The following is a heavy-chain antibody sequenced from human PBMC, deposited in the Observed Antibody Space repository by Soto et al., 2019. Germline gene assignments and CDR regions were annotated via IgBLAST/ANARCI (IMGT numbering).Heavy chain of an antibody. D-gene: IGHD1-1*01. V-gene: IGHV3-7*01. Sequence: GGSLRLSCAASGFTFSDYPMHWVRQAPGKGLEWVANVKQDGSQKWYVDSVKGRFTISRDNAQNSLYLQMNSLRVEDTAVYYCVRTIQPGTTTYFDYWGQGTLVTVSS. CDR2: VKQDGSQK. J-gene: IGHJ4*02. CDR3: VRTIQPGTTTYFDY. CDR1: GFTFSDYP.